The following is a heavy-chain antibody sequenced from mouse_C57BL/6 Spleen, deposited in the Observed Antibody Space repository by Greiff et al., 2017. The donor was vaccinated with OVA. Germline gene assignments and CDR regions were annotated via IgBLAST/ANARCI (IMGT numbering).Heavy chain of an antibody. V-gene: IGHV5-15*01. CDR1: GFTFSDYG. J-gene: IGHJ1*03. CDR2: ISNLAYSI. CDR3: ARHGGVIITGSTRYFDV. Sequence: DVKLVESGGGLVQPGGSLKLSCAASGFTFSDYGMAWVRQAPGKGPEWVAFISNLAYSIYYADTVTGRFTISRENAKNTLYLEMSSLRSEDTAMYYCARHGGVIITGSTRYFDVWGTGTTVTVSS. D-gene: IGHD1-1*01.